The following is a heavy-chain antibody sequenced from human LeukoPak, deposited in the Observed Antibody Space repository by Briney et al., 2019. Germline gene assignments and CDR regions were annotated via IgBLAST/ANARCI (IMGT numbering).Heavy chain of an antibody. CDR1: GFTFSVYW. CDR2: ITDDGTR. V-gene: IGHV3-74*03. CDR3: ARDRWGERAFDT. Sequence: GGSLRLSCAASGFTFSVYWMHWVRQTPEKGLVWVSHITDDGTRTYADSVKGRFTIPRDNAKNTVYLQMNSLRAEDTGMYFCARDRWGERAFDTWGQGTMVTVSS. J-gene: IGHJ3*02. D-gene: IGHD7-27*01.